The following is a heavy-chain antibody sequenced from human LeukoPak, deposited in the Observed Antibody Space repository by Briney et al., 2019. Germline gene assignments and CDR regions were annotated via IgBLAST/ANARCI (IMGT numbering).Heavy chain of an antibody. CDR3: ASMKGDYDILTGYGGYYFDY. V-gene: IGHV3-9*01. Sequence: PGRSLRLSCAASGFNFNDYAMHWVRQAPGKGLEWVSGISWNSGSKAYADSVKGRFTISRDSAKKSLYLQMNSLRAEDTAVYYCASMKGDYDILTGYGGYYFDYWGQGTLVTVSS. CDR2: ISWNSGSK. J-gene: IGHJ4*02. D-gene: IGHD3-9*01. CDR1: GFNFNDYA.